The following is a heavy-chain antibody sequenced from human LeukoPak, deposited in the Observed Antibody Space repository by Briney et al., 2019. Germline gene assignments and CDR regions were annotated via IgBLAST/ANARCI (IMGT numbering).Heavy chain of an antibody. CDR3: ARVLAYRYCSGGSCRKYYFDY. J-gene: IGHJ4*02. CDR1: GGSFSGYY. V-gene: IGHV4-34*01. Sequence: PSETLSPTCAVYGGSFSGYYWSWIRQPPGKGLEWIGEINHSGSTNYNPSLKSRVTISVDTSKNQFSLKLSSVTAADTAVYYCARVLAYRYCSGGSCRKYYFDYWGQGTLVTVSS. CDR2: INHSGST. D-gene: IGHD2-15*01.